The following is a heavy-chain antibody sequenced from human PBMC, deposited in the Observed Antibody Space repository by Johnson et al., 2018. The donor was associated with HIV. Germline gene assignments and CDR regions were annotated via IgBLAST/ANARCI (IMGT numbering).Heavy chain of an antibody. CDR1: GFTVSSNY. J-gene: IGHJ3*02. D-gene: IGHD3-16*01. CDR2: IYSGGST. CDR3: ARERGERSRKAFDI. V-gene: IGHV3-53*01. Sequence: VQLVESGGGLVQPGGSLRLSYAASGFTVSSNYMSWVRQAPGKGLEWVSVIYSGGSTYYADSVKGRFTISRDNSKNTLYLQMNSLRAEDTAVYYCARERGERSRKAFDIWGQGTMVTVSS.